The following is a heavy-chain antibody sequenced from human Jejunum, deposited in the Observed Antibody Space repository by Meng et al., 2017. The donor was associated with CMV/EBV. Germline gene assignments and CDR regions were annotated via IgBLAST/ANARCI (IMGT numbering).Heavy chain of an antibody. V-gene: IGHV4-4*07. CDR3: ARGPGASTREGFDH. Sequence: GQLAGSGPGLVKPSETLSPHCTVSGGSINNYYWSWIRQSAGKGLEWIGRFYSSDTYNYHPSLNSRVTMSLDTSKKQFSLILSSVTAADTARYYCARGPGASTREGFDHWGLGTLVTASS. CDR1: GGSINNYY. CDR2: FYSSDTY. J-gene: IGHJ4*02. D-gene: IGHD1-26*01.